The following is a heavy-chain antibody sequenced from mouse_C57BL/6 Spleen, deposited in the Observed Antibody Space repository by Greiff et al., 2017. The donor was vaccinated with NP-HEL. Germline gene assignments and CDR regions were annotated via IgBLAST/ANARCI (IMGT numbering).Heavy chain of an antibody. CDR3: ARVPYYGSSWYFDV. V-gene: IGHV5-16*01. CDR1: GFTFSDYY. CDR2: INYDGSST. J-gene: IGHJ1*03. D-gene: IGHD1-1*01. Sequence: EVQLVESEGGLVQPGSSMKLSCTASGFTFSDYYMAWVRQVPEKGLEWVANINYDGSSTYYLDSLKSRFIISRDNAKNILYLQMSSLKSEDTATYYCARVPYYGSSWYFDVWGTGTTVTVSS.